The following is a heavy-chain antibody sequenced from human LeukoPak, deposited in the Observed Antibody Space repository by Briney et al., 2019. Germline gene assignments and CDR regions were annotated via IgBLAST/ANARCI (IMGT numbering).Heavy chain of an antibody. J-gene: IGHJ4*02. V-gene: IGHV3-23*01. CDR1: GFTFSSYW. CDR2: ISGSGGST. CDR3: AKDLDSSGYGFDY. D-gene: IGHD6-19*01. Sequence: GGSLRLSCAASGFTFSSYWMSWVRQAPGKGLEWVSAISGSGGSTYYADSVKGRFTISRDNSKNTLYLQMNSLRAEDTAVYYYAKDLDSSGYGFDYWGQGTLVTVSS.